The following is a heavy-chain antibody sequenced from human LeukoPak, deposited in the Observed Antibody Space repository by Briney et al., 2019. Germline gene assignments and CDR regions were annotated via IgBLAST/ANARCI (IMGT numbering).Heavy chain of an antibody. CDR2: IIPIFGTA. CDR1: GGTFSSYA. V-gene: IGHV1-69*01. CDR3: ARGPSIYAVVVIAPYFDY. D-gene: IGHD2-21*01. Sequence: ASVKVSCKASGGTFSSYAISWVRQAPGQGLEWMGGIIPIFGTANYAQKFQGRVTITADESTSTAYMELSSLRSEDTAVYYCARGPSIYAVVVIAPYFDYWGQGTLVTVSS. J-gene: IGHJ4*02.